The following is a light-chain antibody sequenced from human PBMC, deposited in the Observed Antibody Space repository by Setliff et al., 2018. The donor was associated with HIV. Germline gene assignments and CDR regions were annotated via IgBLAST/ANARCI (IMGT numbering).Light chain of an antibody. Sequence: QSALTQPASVSGSPGQSITISCTGSSSDVGSYNLVSWYQQHPGKAPKLMIYEVTERPSGVSIRFSGSKSGNTASLTISGLQAEDEADYYCSSYTSTPLYVFGTGTKVTVL. J-gene: IGLJ1*01. CDR3: SSYTSTPLYV. CDR2: EVT. CDR1: SSDVGSYNL. V-gene: IGLV2-14*02.